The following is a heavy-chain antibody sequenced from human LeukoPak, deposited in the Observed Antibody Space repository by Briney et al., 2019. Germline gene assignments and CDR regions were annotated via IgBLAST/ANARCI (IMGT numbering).Heavy chain of an antibody. V-gene: IGHV4-59*12. J-gene: IGHJ5*02. CDR2: IHYSGST. Sequence: SETLSLTCTVSGASISPDYWGWIRQPPGKGLEFIGYIHYSGSTNYNPSLKSRVAISVDTSKNQFSLKLSSVTAADTAVYYCARSSRIYYGGNSLTNWFDPWGQGTLVTVSS. CDR3: ARSSRIYYGGNSLTNWFDP. CDR1: GASISPDY. D-gene: IGHD4-23*01.